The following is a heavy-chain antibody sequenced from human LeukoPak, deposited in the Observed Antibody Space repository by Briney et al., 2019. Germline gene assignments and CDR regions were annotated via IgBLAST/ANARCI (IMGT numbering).Heavy chain of an antibody. CDR1: GHTLKDLS. J-gene: IGHJ4*02. V-gene: IGHV1-24*01. CDR2: FDPEDDER. Sequence: ASVTVSCKAFGHTLKDLSIRWVRQAPGEGLEWLGGFDPEDDERMYAPKFQGRVTVTEDNSIDTAYMELTSLSSDDTGVYYCSTETAGNYWGQGTLVTVSS. CDR3: STETAGNY.